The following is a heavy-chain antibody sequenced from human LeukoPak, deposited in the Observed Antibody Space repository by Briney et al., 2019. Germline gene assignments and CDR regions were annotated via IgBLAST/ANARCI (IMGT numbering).Heavy chain of an antibody. D-gene: IGHD6-19*01. CDR2: ILPDGSEK. CDR3: GRLARNAWYAVDY. Sequence: GGSLRLSCAASGFTFSSYWMSWVRQAPGEGLEWVANILPDGSEKYYLDSVKGRFTISRDNPTNSLYLQINSLRAEDTALYYCGRLARNAWYAVDYWGQGTLVTVSS. CDR1: GFTFSSYW. V-gene: IGHV3-7*01. J-gene: IGHJ4*02.